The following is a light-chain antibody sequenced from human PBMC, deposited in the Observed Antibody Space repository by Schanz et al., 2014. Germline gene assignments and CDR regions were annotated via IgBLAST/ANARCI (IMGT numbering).Light chain of an antibody. CDR3: SSYGGSNFVV. Sequence: QSALTQPRSVSGSPGQSVTISCTATRSDVGGYNYVSWYQQHPGKAPKLMIYYVTKRPSGVPDRFSGSRSGSTASLTISGLQAADEADYYCSSYGGSNFVVFGGGTKLTVL. CDR2: YVT. CDR1: RSDVGGYNY. V-gene: IGLV2-11*01. J-gene: IGLJ2*01.